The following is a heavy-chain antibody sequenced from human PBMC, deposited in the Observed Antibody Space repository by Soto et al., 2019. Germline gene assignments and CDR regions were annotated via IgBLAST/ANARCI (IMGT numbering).Heavy chain of an antibody. D-gene: IGHD6-13*01. CDR3: ARPYSGNSNWFDP. J-gene: IGHJ5*02. CDR1: GFTLSNYG. Sequence: QVQLVESGGGVVQPGRSLRLSCAASGFTLSNYGMHWVRQAPGKGLEWVAVLRDDADDAYYVDSVKGRFTISRDNSKNTLYLQMNYLRAEDTAVYYCARPYSGNSNWFDPWGQGTLVTVSS. CDR2: LRDDADDA. V-gene: IGHV3-33*01.